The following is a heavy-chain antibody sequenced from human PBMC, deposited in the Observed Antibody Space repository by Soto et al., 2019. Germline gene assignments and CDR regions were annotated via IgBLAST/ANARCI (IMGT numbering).Heavy chain of an antibody. Sequence: EMQLLESGGGMVQPGESLRLSCVASGFTFSSYAMSWVRQVPGKGLEWVAVITGRDTFTEYAESVKGRFTISRDNSRNTLYLKMNSQRAEDTARYYCAKDSLPTIAADGTVYWGQGTLVNVSS. CDR2: ITGRDTFT. D-gene: IGHD6-13*01. CDR3: AKDSLPTIAADGTVY. V-gene: IGHV3-23*01. J-gene: IGHJ4*02. CDR1: GFTFSSYA.